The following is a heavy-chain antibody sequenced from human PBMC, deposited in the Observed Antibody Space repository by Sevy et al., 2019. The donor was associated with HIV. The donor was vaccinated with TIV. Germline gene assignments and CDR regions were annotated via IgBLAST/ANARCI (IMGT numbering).Heavy chain of an antibody. CDR2: IYSGGST. CDR1: GFTVSSNY. Sequence: GGSLRLSCAASGFTVSSNYMSWVRQAPGKGLEWVSVIYSGGSTYYADTVKGRFTISRDNSKNTLYLQMNSLRAEDTAVYYCTGHTPIKLRVYYYGMDVWGQGTTVTVSS. V-gene: IGHV3-53*01. J-gene: IGHJ6*02. CDR3: TGHTPIKLRVYYYGMDV. D-gene: IGHD1-26*01.